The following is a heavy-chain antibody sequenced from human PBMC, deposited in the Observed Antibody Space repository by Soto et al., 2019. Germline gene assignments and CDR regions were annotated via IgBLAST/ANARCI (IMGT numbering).Heavy chain of an antibody. CDR3: AREEVGLGVWEWLSHYYDGMDG. V-gene: IGHV3-33*01. J-gene: IGHJ6*02. CDR1: GFTFSSYG. CDR2: IWYDGSNK. D-gene: IGHD3-3*01. Sequence: QVQLVESGGGVVQPGRSLRLSCAASGFTFSSYGMHWVRQAPGKGLEWVAVIWYDGSNKYYADSVKGRFTISRDNSKNTLYLKMNSLRAEDTAVYYCAREEVGLGVWEWLSHYYDGMDGWGQGTTVTVSS.